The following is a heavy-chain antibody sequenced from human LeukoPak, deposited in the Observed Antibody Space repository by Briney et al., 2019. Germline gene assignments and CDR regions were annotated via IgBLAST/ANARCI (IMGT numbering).Heavy chain of an antibody. CDR1: GGSISSY. CDR3: ASINSSSWYYFDY. CDR2: IYHSGST. V-gene: IGHV4-4*02. J-gene: IGHJ4*02. Sequence: SETLSLTCTVSGGSISSYWSWIRQPPGKGLEWIGEIYHSGSTNYNPSLKSRVTISVDKSKNQFSLKLSSVTAADTAVYYCASINSSSWYYFDYWGQGTLVTVSS. D-gene: IGHD6-13*01.